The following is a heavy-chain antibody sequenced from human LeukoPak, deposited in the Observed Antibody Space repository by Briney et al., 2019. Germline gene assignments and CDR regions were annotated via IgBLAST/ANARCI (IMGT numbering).Heavy chain of an antibody. J-gene: IGHJ3*01. D-gene: IGHD2-15*01. CDR1: GFTFSNYA. CDR3: AKDGYCSGSNCPRLDAFDL. V-gene: IGHV3-23*01. Sequence: GGSLRLSCAASGFTFSNYAMSWVRQAPGRGLEWVSTFSGSGSGTHYADSVKGRFTISRDNSKNTLYLQMNSLRAEDTAIYYCAKDGYCSGSNCPRLDAFDLWGQGTRVIVSS. CDR2: FSGSGSGT.